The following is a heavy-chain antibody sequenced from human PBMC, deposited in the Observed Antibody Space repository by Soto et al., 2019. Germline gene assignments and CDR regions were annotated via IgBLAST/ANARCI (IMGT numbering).Heavy chain of an antibody. CDR1: GDTFSSYD. CDR3: ARDRQNRDGYSYRLLD. V-gene: IGHV1-69*01. CDR2: IVPIFGSA. J-gene: IGHJ4*02. Sequence: QVQLVQSGAEVKKPGSSVKVSCTSSGDTFSSYDISWVRQAPGQGLEWMGGIVPIFGSARYAPRFQDRVTISADESTNTAIMELSSLTSQDTAVYYCARDRQNRDGYSYRLLDWGQGTLV. D-gene: IGHD3-16*02.